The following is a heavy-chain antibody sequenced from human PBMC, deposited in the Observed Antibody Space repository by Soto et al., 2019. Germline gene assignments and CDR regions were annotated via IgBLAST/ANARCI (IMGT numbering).Heavy chain of an antibody. CDR2: ISSSSSSTI. Sequence: HPGGSLRLSCAASGVTFSSYSMNWVRQAPGKGLEWVSYISSSSSSTIYYADSVKGRFTISRDNAKNSLYLQMNSLRAEDTAVYYCARINTVVYIDYWGQGTLVTVSS. CDR3: ARINTVVYIDY. D-gene: IGHD2-21*01. V-gene: IGHV3-48*01. CDR1: GVTFSSYS. J-gene: IGHJ4*02.